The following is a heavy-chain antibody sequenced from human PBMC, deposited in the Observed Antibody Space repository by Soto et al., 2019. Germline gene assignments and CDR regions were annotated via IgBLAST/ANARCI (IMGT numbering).Heavy chain of an antibody. V-gene: IGHV3-7*01. CDR3: ARARNVYYYCYGMDG. CDR1: GFTFSSYW. CDR2: IKQDGSEK. Sequence: EVQLVESGGGLVQPGGSLRLSCAASGFTFSSYWMSWVRQAPGKGLEWVASIKQDGSEKYYVDSVKGRLTISRDDAKNSLYLQMNSRRDVDRAVYYCARARNVYYYCYGMDGWGQGTTVTVSS. J-gene: IGHJ6*02.